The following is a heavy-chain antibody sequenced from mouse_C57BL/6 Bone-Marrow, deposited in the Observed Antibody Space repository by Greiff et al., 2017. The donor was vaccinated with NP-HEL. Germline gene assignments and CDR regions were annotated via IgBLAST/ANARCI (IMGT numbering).Heavy chain of an antibody. CDR1: GYTFTSYG. D-gene: IGHD2-4*01. Sequence: EVKLLESGAELVRPGSSVKMSCKTSGYTFTSYGINWVKQRPGQGLEWIGYIYIGNGYTEYNEKFKGKATLTSDTSSSTAYMQLSSLTSEDSAIYFCARKELYDYDAYYAMDYWGQGTSVTVSS. J-gene: IGHJ4*01. CDR2: IYIGNGYT. V-gene: IGHV1-58*01. CDR3: ARKELYDYDAYYAMDY.